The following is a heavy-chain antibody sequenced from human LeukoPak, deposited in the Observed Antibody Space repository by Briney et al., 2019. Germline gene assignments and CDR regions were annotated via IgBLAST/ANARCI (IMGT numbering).Heavy chain of an antibody. Sequence: PGGSLRLSCAASGFTFSSYAMSWVRQVPGKGLEWVSAISGSGGSTYYADSVKGRFTISRDNSKNTLYLQMNSLRAEDTAVYYCAKTTNWVLYYFDYWGQGTLVTVSS. V-gene: IGHV3-23*01. J-gene: IGHJ4*02. D-gene: IGHD1-1*01. CDR1: GFTFSSYA. CDR3: AKTTNWVLYYFDY. CDR2: ISGSGGST.